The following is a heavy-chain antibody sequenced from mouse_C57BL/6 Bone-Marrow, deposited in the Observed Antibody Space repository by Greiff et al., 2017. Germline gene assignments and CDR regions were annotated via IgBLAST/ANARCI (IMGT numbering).Heavy chain of an antibody. CDR2: IDPENGDT. V-gene: IGHV14-4*01. Sequence: VQLKQSGAELVRPGASVKLSCTASGFNIKDDYMHWVKQRPEQGLEWIGWIDPENGDTEYASKFQGKATITADTSSSTAYLQLSSLTSEDTAVYYCTTATPYYYGSPLFDYWGQGTTLTVSS. CDR3: TTATPYYYGSPLFDY. D-gene: IGHD1-1*01. CDR1: GFNIKDDY. J-gene: IGHJ2*01.